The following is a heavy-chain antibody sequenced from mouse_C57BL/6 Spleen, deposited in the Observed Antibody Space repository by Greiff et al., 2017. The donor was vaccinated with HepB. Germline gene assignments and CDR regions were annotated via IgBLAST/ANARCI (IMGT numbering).Heavy chain of an antibody. CDR2: IYPRSGNT. Sequence: QVQLQQSGAELARPGASVKLSCKASGYTFTSYGISWVKQRTGQGLEWIGEIYPRSGNTYYNEKFKGKATLTADKSSSTAYMELRSLTSEDSAVYFCARAPRDGNYPWFAYWGQGTLVTVSA. D-gene: IGHD2-1*01. CDR1: GYTFTSYG. J-gene: IGHJ3*01. CDR3: ARAPRDGNYPWFAY. V-gene: IGHV1-81*01.